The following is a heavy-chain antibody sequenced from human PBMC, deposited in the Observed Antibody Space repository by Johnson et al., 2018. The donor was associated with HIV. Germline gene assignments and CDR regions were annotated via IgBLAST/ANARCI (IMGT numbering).Heavy chain of an antibody. CDR1: GIIFSHYG. CDR2: IYSGGRT. J-gene: IGHJ3*02. V-gene: IGHV3-NL1*01. D-gene: IGHD1-26*01. CDR3: AKVPYGGSADDAFDI. Sequence: QVQLVESGGGVVQPGRSLRLSCAVSGIIFSHYGMHWVRQAPGKGLEWVSVIYSGGRTYYADSVKGRFTISRDNSRNTLYLQMNSLRVEDTAVYYCAKVPYGGSADDAFDIWGRGTMVTVSS.